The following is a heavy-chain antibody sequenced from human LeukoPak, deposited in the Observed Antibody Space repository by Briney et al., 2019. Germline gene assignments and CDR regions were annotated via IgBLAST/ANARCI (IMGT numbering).Heavy chain of an antibody. CDR2: ISGSGGST. CDR1: GFTFSSYA. CDR3: AKVKGIAVAGPNDY. J-gene: IGHJ4*02. D-gene: IGHD6-19*01. Sequence: GGSLRLSCAASGFTFSSYAMSWVRQAPGKGLEWVSAISGSGGSTYYADSVKGRFTISRDNSKNTLYLQMNSLRAEDTAVYYCAKVKGIAVAGPNDYWGQGTLVTVSS. V-gene: IGHV3-23*01.